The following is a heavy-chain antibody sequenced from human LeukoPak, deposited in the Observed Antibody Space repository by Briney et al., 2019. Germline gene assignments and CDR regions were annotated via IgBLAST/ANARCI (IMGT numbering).Heavy chain of an antibody. CDR1: GFSFSGYY. V-gene: IGHV3-66*04. CDR2: LFSGGDT. CDR3: ARQDFDSGFDY. J-gene: IGHJ4*01. Sequence: GGSLRLSCTASGFSFSGYYMSWVRQAPGKGLEWISVLFSGGDTYYADSVKDRFGVSRDSSSETLFLQMNSLRVDDTAVYYCARQDFDSGFDYWGHGTTVTVSS. D-gene: IGHD2-21*01.